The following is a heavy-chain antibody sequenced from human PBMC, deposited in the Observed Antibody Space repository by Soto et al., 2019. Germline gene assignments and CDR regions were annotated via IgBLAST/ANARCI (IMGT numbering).Heavy chain of an antibody. J-gene: IGHJ4*02. Sequence: PGESLKISCKGSGYSLTSYWISWVRQMPGKVLEWMGRIDPSDSYTNYSPSFQGHVTISADKSISTAYLQWSSLKASDTAMYYCARHSYYYDSSGYSPFDYWGQGXLVTVHS. D-gene: IGHD3-22*01. CDR1: GYSLTSYW. CDR3: ARHSYYYDSSGYSPFDY. V-gene: IGHV5-10-1*01. CDR2: IDPSDSYT.